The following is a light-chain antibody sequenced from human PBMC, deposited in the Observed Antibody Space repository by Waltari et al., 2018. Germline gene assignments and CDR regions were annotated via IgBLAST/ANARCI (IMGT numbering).Light chain of an antibody. V-gene: IGLV2-11*01. CDR2: DVF. CDR1: SNDVGGYNH. J-gene: IGLJ2*01. Sequence: QSALTQPRSVSGSPGQSVTFSCTGTSNDVGGYNHVSWYQQSPGKAPKLMLYDVFNRPSGVPDRSSGSKSGNTASLTISGLQADDEADYYCCSYAGSYTVLFGGGTKLTVL. CDR3: CSYAGSYTVL.